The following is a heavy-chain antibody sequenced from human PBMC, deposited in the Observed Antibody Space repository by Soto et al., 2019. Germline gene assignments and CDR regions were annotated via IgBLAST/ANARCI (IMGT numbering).Heavy chain of an antibody. CDR3: AKTMAPTTYDSSSPVDY. CDR2: ISCDGSIK. V-gene: IGHV3-30*18. D-gene: IGHD3-22*01. J-gene: IGHJ4*02. Sequence: QVRLVESGGGVVQPERSLRLSCAASGFTFTTYGMHWVRQAPGKGLEWVAVISCDGSIKYYADSVKGRITISRDNSQSTLYLLMNTLRAEDTAIYYCAKTMAPTTYDSSSPVDYWGQGTLVTVSS. CDR1: GFTFTTYG.